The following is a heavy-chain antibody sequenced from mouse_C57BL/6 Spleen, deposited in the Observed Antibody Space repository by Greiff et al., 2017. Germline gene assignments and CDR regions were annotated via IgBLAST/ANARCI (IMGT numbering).Heavy chain of an antibody. J-gene: IGHJ3*01. V-gene: IGHV1-69*01. Sequence: VQLQQSGPELVMPGASVKLSCKASGYTFTSYWMHWVKQRPGQGLEWIGEIDPSDSSTNYNPKFKGKSTLTVDNSSSTAYMQLSSLTSEDSAVYYCEWAGFAYWGQGTLVTVAA. CDR1: GYTFTSYW. D-gene: IGHD1-3*01. CDR2: IDPSDSST. CDR3: EWAGFAY.